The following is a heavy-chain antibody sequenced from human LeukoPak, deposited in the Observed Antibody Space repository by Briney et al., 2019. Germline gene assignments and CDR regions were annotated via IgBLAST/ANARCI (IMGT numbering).Heavy chain of an antibody. CDR3: AKYGGELGVAYDN. CDR1: GFSFGSFW. V-gene: IGHV3-7*01. J-gene: IGHJ4*02. Sequence: GGSLRLSCVVSGFSFGSFWMSWVRQTPGRGLQWVANINLDGTETSYVDSVKGRFTISRDNARRSLYLQMNSLRADDTALYYCAKYGGELGVAYDNWGQGTLVTVSS. CDR2: INLDGTET. D-gene: IGHD3-10*01.